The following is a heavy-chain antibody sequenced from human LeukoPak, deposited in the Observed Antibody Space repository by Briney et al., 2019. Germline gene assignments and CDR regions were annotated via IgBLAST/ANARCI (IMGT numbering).Heavy chain of an antibody. V-gene: IGHV4-61*01. CDR1: GGSISSGRYY. CDR2: IYYSGST. Sequence: SETLSLTCTVSGGSISSGRYYWSWIRQPPGKGLEWIGYIYYSGSTNYNPSLKSRVTISVDTSKNQFSLKLSSVTAADTAVYYCASSIAVAGTWFDPWGQGTLVTVSS. CDR3: ASSIAVAGTWFDP. D-gene: IGHD6-19*01. J-gene: IGHJ5*02.